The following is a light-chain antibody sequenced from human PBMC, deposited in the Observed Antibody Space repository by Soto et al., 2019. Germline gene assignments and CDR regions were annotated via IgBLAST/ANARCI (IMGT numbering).Light chain of an antibody. CDR3: CSYAGSYTLWV. V-gene: IGLV2-11*01. CDR1: SSDVGGYNF. J-gene: IGLJ3*02. Sequence: QSALTPPRSVSGSPGQSVTISCTGTSSDVGGYNFVSWYQQYPGQAPKLIIYDVSKRPSGVPDRFSGSKSGNTASLTISGLQAEDEADYYCCSYAGSYTLWVFGGGTKLTVL. CDR2: DVS.